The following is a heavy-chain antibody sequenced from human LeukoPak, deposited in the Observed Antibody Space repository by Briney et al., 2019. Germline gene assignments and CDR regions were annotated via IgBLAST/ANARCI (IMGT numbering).Heavy chain of an antibody. CDR3: ARLGGPAAKLYYFDY. D-gene: IGHD2/OR15-2a*01. J-gene: IGHJ4*02. CDR2: IYSSGST. Sequence: PSETLSLTCTVSGGSISSSLYYWGWIRQPPGKGLEWIGNIYSSGSTHYNPSFKSRVLIFVDTSKNQFSLILSSVTAADTAVYYCARLGGPAAKLYYFDYWGQGTLVTVSS. V-gene: IGHV4-39*01. CDR1: GGSISSSLYY.